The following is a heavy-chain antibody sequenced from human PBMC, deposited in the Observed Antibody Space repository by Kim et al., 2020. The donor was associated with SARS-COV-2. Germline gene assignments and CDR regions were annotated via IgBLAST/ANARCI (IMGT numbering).Heavy chain of an antibody. Sequence: ASVKVSCKVSGYTLTELSMHWVRQAPGKGLEWMGGFDPEDGETIYAQKFQGRVTMTEDTSTDTAYMELSSLRSEDTAVYYCATSDSITSCHWFDPWGQGTLVTVSS. D-gene: IGHD2-2*01. V-gene: IGHV1-24*01. CDR2: FDPEDGET. J-gene: IGHJ5*02. CDR1: GYTLTELS. CDR3: ATSDSITSCHWFDP.